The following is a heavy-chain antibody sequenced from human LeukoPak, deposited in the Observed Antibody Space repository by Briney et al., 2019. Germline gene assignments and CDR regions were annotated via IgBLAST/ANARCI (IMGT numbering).Heavy chain of an antibody. V-gene: IGHV4-34*01. CDR3: ARMVRGVNYFDY. D-gene: IGHD3-10*01. Sequence: SETLSLTCAVYGGSFSGYYWSWIRQPPGKQLEWIGEINHSGSTNYNPSLKSRVTISLDTSKNQFSLRLTSVTAADTAVYYCARMVRGVNYFDYWGQGTLVTVSS. CDR2: INHSGST. J-gene: IGHJ4*02. CDR1: GGSFSGYY.